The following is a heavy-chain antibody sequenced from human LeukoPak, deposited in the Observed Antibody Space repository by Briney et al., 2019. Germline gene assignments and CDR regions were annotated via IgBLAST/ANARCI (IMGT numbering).Heavy chain of an antibody. D-gene: IGHD3-10*01. CDR3: ARATSITHAFDI. V-gene: IGHV4-59*01. CDR2: IYYSGST. Sequence: SETLSLTCTVSGGSISSYYCSWIRQPPGKGLEWIGYIYYSGSTNYNPSLKSRVTISVDTSKNQFSLKLSSVTAADTAVYYCARATSITHAFDIWGQGTMVTVSS. CDR1: GGSISSYY. J-gene: IGHJ3*02.